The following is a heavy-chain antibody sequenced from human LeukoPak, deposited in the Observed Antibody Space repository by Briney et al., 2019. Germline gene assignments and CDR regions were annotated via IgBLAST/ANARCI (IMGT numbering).Heavy chain of an antibody. CDR1: GGSISSGGSY. D-gene: IGHD6-13*01. Sequence: SQTLSLTCNVSGGSISSGGSYWSWIRQPPGKGLEWVGYIYYSGSTNYNPSLKSQVTISVDTSKNQFSLKLSSVTAADTAVYYCARRYSSSWSNENWFDPWGQGTLVTVSS. V-gene: IGHV4-61*08. CDR3: ARRYSSSWSNENWFDP. CDR2: IYYSGST. J-gene: IGHJ5*02.